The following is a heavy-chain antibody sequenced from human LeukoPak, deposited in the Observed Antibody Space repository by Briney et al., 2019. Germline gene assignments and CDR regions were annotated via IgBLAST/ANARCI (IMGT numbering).Heavy chain of an antibody. CDR3: ARDWYHAFDF. CDR1: GFTFTNTW. V-gene: IGHV3-15*07. D-gene: IGHD3-9*01. J-gene: IGHJ3*01. CDR2: IKSKSGGGTT. Sequence: GGSLRLSCAASGFTFTNTWMNWVRQAPGKGLEWVGRIKSKSGGGTTDYAAPVKGRFTISRDDSKNTLYLQMNSLKTEDTAVYYCARDWYHAFDFWGQGTMVTASS.